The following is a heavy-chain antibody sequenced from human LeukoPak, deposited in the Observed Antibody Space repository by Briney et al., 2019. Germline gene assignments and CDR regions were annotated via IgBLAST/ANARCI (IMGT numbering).Heavy chain of an antibody. D-gene: IGHD6-19*01. V-gene: IGHV3-23*01. CDR2: ISGSGGST. CDR3: AKYGYSSGWCDY. CDR1: GFTFSHYA. Sequence: PGGSLRLSCAASGFTFSHYAMSWVRQAPGKGLEWVSAISGSGGSTYYADSVKGRFTISRDNSKNTLYLQMNSLRAEDTAVYYCAKYGYSSGWCDYWGQGTLVTVSS. J-gene: IGHJ4*02.